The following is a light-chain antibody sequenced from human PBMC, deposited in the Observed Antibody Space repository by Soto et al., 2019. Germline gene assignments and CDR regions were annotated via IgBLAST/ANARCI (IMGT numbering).Light chain of an antibody. CDR1: QSISNC. Sequence: DIQMTQSPSSLSASVGDRVTITCRASQSISNCLSWFQQKPGQAPKLLIYAASSLQSGVPSRFSGSGSGTDFILTIDSLQHEDFATYYCQQTYIAPATFGQGTKVGVK. V-gene: IGKV1-39*01. CDR3: QQTYIAPAT. J-gene: IGKJ1*01. CDR2: AAS.